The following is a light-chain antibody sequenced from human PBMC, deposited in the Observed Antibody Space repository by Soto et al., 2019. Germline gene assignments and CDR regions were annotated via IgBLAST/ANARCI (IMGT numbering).Light chain of an antibody. CDR2: DVS. J-gene: IGLJ2*01. CDR3: SSYTSSSTSG. Sequence: QSALTQPASVSGSPGQSITISCTGTSSDVGGYNYVSWYQQHPGKAPKLMIYDVSNRPSGVSNRFSGSKSGITASLTISGLQAEDEADYYCSSYTSSSTSGFGGGTKLTVL. V-gene: IGLV2-14*01. CDR1: SSDVGGYNY.